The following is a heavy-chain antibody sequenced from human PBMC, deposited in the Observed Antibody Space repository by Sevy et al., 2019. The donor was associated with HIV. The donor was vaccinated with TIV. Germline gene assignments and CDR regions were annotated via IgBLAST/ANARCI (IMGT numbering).Heavy chain of an antibody. V-gene: IGHV4-39*01. CDR2: LYYSAST. CDR3: ASHGNYYDSSGYYFGAFDI. Sequence: ETLSLTCTVSGGSISKSSYYWGWVRQPPGKGLEWIGSLYYSASTYSNPSLKSRVTISIDTSKNQFSLKLSSVTAADTAVYYCASHGNYYDSSGYYFGAFDIWGQGTMVTVSS. CDR1: GGSISKSSYY. J-gene: IGHJ3*02. D-gene: IGHD3-22*01.